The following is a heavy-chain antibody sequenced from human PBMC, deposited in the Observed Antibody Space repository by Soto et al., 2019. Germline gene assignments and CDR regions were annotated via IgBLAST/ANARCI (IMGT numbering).Heavy chain of an antibody. CDR1: GFTVDYYW. V-gene: IGHV3-74*01. J-gene: IGHJ3*01. CDR3: AIRDRGGFDL. CDR2: VHSDGTTT. D-gene: IGHD3-10*01. Sequence: EVQLVESGGGLVQPGESLRLSCAASGFTVDYYWMHWVRQAPGKPLVWVSRVHSDGTTTTYADSVKGRFTISRDNVRDTLSLQVSSRSSGQTAIYYFAIRDRGGFDLWGDGTLVTASS.